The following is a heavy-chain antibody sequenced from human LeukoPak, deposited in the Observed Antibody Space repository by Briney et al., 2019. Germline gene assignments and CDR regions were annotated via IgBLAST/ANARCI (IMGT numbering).Heavy chain of an antibody. J-gene: IGHJ4*02. CDR3: ARLATTHSSGWYARGYYFDY. Sequence: SETLSLTCTVSGGSISSYYWSWIRQPPGKGLEWIGYIYYRGSTNYNPSLKSRVTISVDTSKNQFSLKLSSVTAADTAVYYCARLATTHSSGWYARGYYFDYWGQGTLVTVSS. CDR2: IYYRGST. V-gene: IGHV4-59*01. CDR1: GGSISSYY. D-gene: IGHD6-19*01.